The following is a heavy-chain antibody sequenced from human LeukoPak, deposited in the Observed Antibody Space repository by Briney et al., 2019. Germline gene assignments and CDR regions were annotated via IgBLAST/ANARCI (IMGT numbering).Heavy chain of an antibody. CDR1: GFAVNSNY. J-gene: IGHJ4*02. CDR3: AGGVLPYYFDY. CDR2: IYSAGTT. D-gene: IGHD3-3*01. V-gene: IGHV3-66*01. Sequence: GGSLRLSCAASGFAVNSNYMSWVRQAPGKGLEWVSVIYSAGTTFYVDSVKGRLSISRDNSKNTVYLHMDSLRAEDTAVYYCAGGVLPYYFDYWGQGTLVTVSS.